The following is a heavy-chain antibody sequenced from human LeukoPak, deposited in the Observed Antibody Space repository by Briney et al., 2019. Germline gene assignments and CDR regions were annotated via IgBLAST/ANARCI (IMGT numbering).Heavy chain of an antibody. CDR3: ARGREIIVDTAMHFDY. V-gene: IGHV3-30*01. J-gene: IGHJ4*02. Sequence: GRSLRLSCAASGFTFSSFPMHWVRQAPGKGLEWVAVISYDGSNKYYADSVKGRFTISRDNSKNTLYLQMNSLRAEDTAVYYCARGREIIVDTAMHFDYWGQGTLVTVSS. CDR2: ISYDGSNK. D-gene: IGHD5-18*01. CDR1: GFTFSSFP.